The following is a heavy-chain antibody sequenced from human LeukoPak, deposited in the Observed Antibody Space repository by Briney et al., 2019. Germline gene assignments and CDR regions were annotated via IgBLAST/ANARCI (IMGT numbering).Heavy chain of an antibody. D-gene: IGHD2-15*01. CDR2: IGIAGDT. V-gene: IGHV3-13*01. CDR3: ARGVVDYAFDI. J-gene: IGHJ3*02. CDR1: GFTFSNYD. Sequence: PGGSLRLSCAASGFTFSNYDMHWVRQATGRGLEWVSVIGIAGDTYYAGSVKGRFTISRENAKNSFHLQMNSLRAGDTAVYYCARGVVDYAFDIWGQGTKVTVSS.